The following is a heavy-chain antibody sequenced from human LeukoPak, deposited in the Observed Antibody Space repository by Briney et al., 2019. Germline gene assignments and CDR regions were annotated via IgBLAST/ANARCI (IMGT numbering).Heavy chain of an antibody. CDR3: ARGKVVAGTPGQNSWDY. V-gene: IGHV3-11*01. J-gene: IGHJ4*02. D-gene: IGHD6-19*01. CDR2: ISSTGSTK. CDR1: GFTFTFNDYY. Sequence: GGSLRLSCAASGFTFTFNDYYMSWIRQAPGKGLEWVSFISSTGSTKYYADSVKGRFTISRDNAKNSLYLQMNSLRAEDTAVYYCARGKVVAGTPGQNSWDYWGQGTLVTVSS.